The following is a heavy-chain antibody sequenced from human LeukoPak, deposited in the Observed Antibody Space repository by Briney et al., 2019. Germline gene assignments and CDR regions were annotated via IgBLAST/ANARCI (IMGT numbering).Heavy chain of an antibody. CDR2: INHSGST. V-gene: IGHV4-34*01. D-gene: IGHD3-3*01. Sequence: KPSETLSLTCAVYGGSFSGYYWSWIRQPPGKGLEWIGEINHSGSTNYNPSLKSRATISVDTSKNQFSLKLSSVTAADTAVYYCARGKVTYYDFWSGYKDLRITYYFDYWGQGILVTVSS. CDR1: GGSFSGYY. CDR3: ARGKVTYYDFWSGYKDLRITYYFDY. J-gene: IGHJ4*02.